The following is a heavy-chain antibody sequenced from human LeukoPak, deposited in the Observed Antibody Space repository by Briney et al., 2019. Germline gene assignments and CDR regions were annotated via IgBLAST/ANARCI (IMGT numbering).Heavy chain of an antibody. CDR1: GFTFSDYY. J-gene: IGHJ6*03. D-gene: IGHD5-18*01. Sequence: GGSLRLSCAASGFTFSDYYMSWIRQAPGKGLGWVSYISSSGSTIYYADSVKGRFTISRDNAKNSLYLQMNSLRAEDTAVYYCASRGGEKAMVIYYYMDVWGKGTTVTVSS. V-gene: IGHV3-11*01. CDR3: ASRGGEKAMVIYYYMDV. CDR2: ISSSGSTI.